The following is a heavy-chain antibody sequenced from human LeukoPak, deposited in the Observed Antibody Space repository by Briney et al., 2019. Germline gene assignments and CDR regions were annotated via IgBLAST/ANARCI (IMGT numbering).Heavy chain of an antibody. D-gene: IGHD4-17*01. CDR3: ARGVSTVTSFDY. CDR1: GFTFSSYA. Sequence: GGSLRLSCAASGFTFSSYAMHWVRQAPGKGLEYVSAISSNGGSTYYANSVKGRFTISRDNSKNTLYLQMGSLRAEDMAVYYCARGVSTVTSFDYWGQGTLVTVSS. J-gene: IGHJ4*02. V-gene: IGHV3-64*01. CDR2: ISSNGGST.